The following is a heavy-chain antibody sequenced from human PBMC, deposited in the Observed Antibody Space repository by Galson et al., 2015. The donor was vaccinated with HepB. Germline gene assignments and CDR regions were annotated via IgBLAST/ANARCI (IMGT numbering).Heavy chain of an antibody. Sequence: SLRLSCAASGFTFSTYSMNWVRQAPGKGLEWVSYISSSSSGIYYADSVKGRFTISRDNAKNSLYLQMDSLRDEDTAVYYCVRENFYFASWGQGTLVTVSS. CDR3: VRENFYFAS. CDR1: GFTFSTYS. D-gene: IGHD1-7*01. V-gene: IGHV3-48*02. CDR2: ISSSSSGI. J-gene: IGHJ4*02.